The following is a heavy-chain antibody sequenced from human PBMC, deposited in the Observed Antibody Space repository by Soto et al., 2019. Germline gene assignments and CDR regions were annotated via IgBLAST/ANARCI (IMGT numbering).Heavy chain of an antibody. D-gene: IGHD3-3*01. CDR3: ATSTYYDFWSGYLGFDP. V-gene: IGHV4-34*01. J-gene: IGHJ5*02. CDR2: INHSGST. CDR1: GGSFSGYY. Sequence: PSETLSLTCAVYGGSFSGYYWSWIRQPPGKGLEWIGEINHSGSTNYNPSLKSRVTISVDTSKNQFSLKLSSVTAADTAVHYCATSTYYDFWSGYLGFDPWGQGTLVTVSS.